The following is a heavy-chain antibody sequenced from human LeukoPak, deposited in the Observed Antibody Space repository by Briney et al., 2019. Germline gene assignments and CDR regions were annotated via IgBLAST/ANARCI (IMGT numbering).Heavy chain of an antibody. CDR1: GFTFSSYS. CDR2: IGSSSSTI. D-gene: IGHD3-3*01. CDR3: ARDSTFWSGYSFDY. Sequence: GGSLRLSCAASGFTFSSYSMNWVRQAPGRGLEWVSYIGSSSSTIYYADSVKGRFTISRDNAKNSLYLQMNSLRAEDTAVYYCARDSTFWSGYSFDYWGQGTLVTVSS. V-gene: IGHV3-48*01. J-gene: IGHJ4*02.